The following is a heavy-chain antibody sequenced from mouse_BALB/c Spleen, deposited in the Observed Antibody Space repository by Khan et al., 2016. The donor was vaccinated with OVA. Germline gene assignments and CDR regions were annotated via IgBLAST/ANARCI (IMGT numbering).Heavy chain of an antibody. CDR3: ATSYFYGYYFDY. J-gene: IGHJ2*01. V-gene: IGHV5-17*02. CDR1: GFTFSNYG. Sequence: EVQVVESGGGLVQPGGSRKLSCAASGFTFSNYGMHWVRQAPEKGLEWVAFISGDTSTIYYADTVKGRFTISRDNPKNTLFLQMTSLMSEDTARDYCATSYFYGYYFDYWGPGTTLTVSS. D-gene: IGHD1-1*01. CDR2: ISGDTSTI.